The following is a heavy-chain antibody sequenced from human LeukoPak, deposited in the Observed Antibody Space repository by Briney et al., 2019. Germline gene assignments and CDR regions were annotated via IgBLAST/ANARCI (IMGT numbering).Heavy chain of an antibody. CDR1: GFTFSNYA. V-gene: IGHV3-23*01. CDR3: AKGSYYDSSGSFYFDY. D-gene: IGHD3-22*01. CDR2: ISGGGVST. J-gene: IGHJ4*02. Sequence: GGSLRLSCAASGFTFSNYAMSWVRQAPGKGLEWVSAISGGGVSTYYADSVKGRFTISRDNSKNTLYVQVNSLGTEDTAAYYCAKGSYYDSSGSFYFDYWGQGTLVTVSS.